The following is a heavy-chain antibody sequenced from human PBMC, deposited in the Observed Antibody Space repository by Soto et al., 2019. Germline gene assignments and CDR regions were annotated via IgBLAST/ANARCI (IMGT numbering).Heavy chain of an antibody. CDR2: ISHTGST. Sequence: SETLSLTCAVSGGSITSGNSYSWSWIRQPPGKGLDWIGSISHTGSTSYNPSLKSRVTMSVDKSKKQFSLKLSSVAASDRDVYYCARAVAPYFGTWFDPWGQGTLVTVSS. CDR3: ARAVAPYFGTWFDP. J-gene: IGHJ5*02. D-gene: IGHD3-10*01. V-gene: IGHV4-30-2*01. CDR1: GGSITSGNSYS.